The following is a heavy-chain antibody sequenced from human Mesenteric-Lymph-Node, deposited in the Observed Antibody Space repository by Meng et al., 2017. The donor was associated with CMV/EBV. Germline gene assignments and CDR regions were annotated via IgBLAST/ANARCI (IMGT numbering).Heavy chain of an antibody. J-gene: IGHJ4*02. CDR1: GGSFSSYA. CDR3: ARDLFQSLDGGSLLEWPQGY. V-gene: IGHV1-69*05. D-gene: IGHD3-3*01. Sequence: SVKVSCKTSGGSFSSYAISWVRQAPGQGLEWMGGILPALGTRNYAQKCQGRVSLTTDESTSTAYMDLSSLRSDDAAVYYCARDLFQSLDGGSLLEWPQGYWGQGTLVTVSS. CDR2: ILPALGTR.